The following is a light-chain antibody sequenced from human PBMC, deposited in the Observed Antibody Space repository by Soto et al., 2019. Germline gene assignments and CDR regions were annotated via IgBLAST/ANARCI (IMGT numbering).Light chain of an antibody. CDR1: QSISSY. V-gene: IGKV1-39*01. CDR2: AAS. CDR3: PQSYRTHLYT. J-gene: IGKJ2*01. Sequence: DIQMNQSPSSLSASVGDRVTITCRASQSISSYLNWYQQKPGKAPKLLIYAASSLQSGFPSRFSGSGSWTDITITISSLQPEDFATYYCPQSYRTHLYTFGQR.